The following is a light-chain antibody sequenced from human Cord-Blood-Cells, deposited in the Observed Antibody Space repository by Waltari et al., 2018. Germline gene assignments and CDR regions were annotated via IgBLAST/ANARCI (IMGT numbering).Light chain of an antibody. CDR2: QDS. CDR1: KLGDQY. V-gene: IGLV3-1*01. Sequence: SYELTQPLSVSVSPGQTASITCSGDKLGDQYACWYQQKPGQSPVLVIYQDSKRPSGIPERFSGSNSGNTATLTISGTQAMDEADYYCQAWDSSTYVFGTGTKVTVL. J-gene: IGLJ1*01. CDR3: QAWDSSTYV.